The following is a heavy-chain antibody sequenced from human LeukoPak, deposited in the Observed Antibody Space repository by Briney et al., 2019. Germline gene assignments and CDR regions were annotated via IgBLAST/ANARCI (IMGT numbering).Heavy chain of an antibody. CDR2: IYYSGSS. V-gene: IGHV4-59*11. Sequence: SETLSLTCTVSGGSITSHYWGWIRQPPGRGLEWIGYIYYSGSSKYNPSLKSRVTISVDTSKNQLSLRLSSVTAADTAVYYCARGQDIVVVPAATTNWFDPWGQGTLVTVSS. D-gene: IGHD2-2*01. J-gene: IGHJ5*02. CDR1: GGSITSHY. CDR3: ARGQDIVVVPAATTNWFDP.